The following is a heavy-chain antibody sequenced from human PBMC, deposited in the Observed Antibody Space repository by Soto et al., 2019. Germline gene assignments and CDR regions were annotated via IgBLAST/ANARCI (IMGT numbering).Heavy chain of an antibody. D-gene: IGHD3-3*01. CDR1: GFTFSSYA. CDR3: AKDDDFWSGYSQH. Sequence: EVQLLESGGGLVQPGGSLRLSCAASGFTFSSYAMSWVRQAPGKGLEGVSAISGSGGSTYYADSVKGRFTISRDNSKNTLYLQMNSLRAEDTAVYYCAKDDDFWSGYSQHWGQGTLVTVSS. CDR2: ISGSGGST. V-gene: IGHV3-23*01. J-gene: IGHJ1*01.